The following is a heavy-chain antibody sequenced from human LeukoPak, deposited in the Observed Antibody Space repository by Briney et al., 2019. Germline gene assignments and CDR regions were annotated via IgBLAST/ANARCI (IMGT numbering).Heavy chain of an antibody. Sequence: GGSLRLSCAASGFTFSSYAMSWVRQAPGKGLERVSGISGSGSSTYYADSVKGRFTISRDSSKNTLYLQMNSLRAEDTAVYYCAKRGGSSTSAYYFDYWGQGTLVTVSS. V-gene: IGHV3-23*01. CDR3: AKRGGSSTSAYYFDY. J-gene: IGHJ4*02. CDR1: GFTFSSYA. CDR2: ISGSGSST. D-gene: IGHD3-16*01.